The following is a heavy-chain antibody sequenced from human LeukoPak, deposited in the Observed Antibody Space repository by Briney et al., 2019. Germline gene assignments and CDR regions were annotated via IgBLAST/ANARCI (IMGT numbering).Heavy chain of an antibody. CDR3: ARDRTYDSSGYFDY. D-gene: IGHD3-22*01. Sequence: GGSLRLSCAASGFTFSSYSMNWVRQAPGKGLEWVSVIYSGGSTYYADSVKGRFTISRDNSKNTLYLQMNSLRAEDTAVYYCARDRTYDSSGYFDYWGQGTLVTVSS. J-gene: IGHJ4*02. CDR2: IYSGGST. V-gene: IGHV3-66*02. CDR1: GFTFSSYS.